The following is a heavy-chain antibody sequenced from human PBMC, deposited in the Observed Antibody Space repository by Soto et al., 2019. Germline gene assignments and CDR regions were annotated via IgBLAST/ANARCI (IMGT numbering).Heavy chain of an antibody. V-gene: IGHV1-3*05. CDR3: ARGTVVTHFEY. Sequence: QVQLVQSGAEEKKPGASVKVSCKASGYTFTSYAMHWVRQAPGQSLEWMGWINAGNGNTKYSQKFQGRVTITRDTSASTAYMELSSLRSEDTAVYYCARGTVVTHFEYWGQATLVTVSS. J-gene: IGHJ4*02. CDR2: INAGNGNT. D-gene: IGHD2-15*01. CDR1: GYTFTSYA.